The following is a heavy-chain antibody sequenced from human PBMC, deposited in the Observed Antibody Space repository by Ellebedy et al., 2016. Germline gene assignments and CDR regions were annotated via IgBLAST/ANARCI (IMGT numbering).Heavy chain of an antibody. CDR3: ARAFTIADYYGSGSYDALGY. D-gene: IGHD3-10*01. CDR1: GFTFSSYA. J-gene: IGHJ4*02. V-gene: IGHV3-30-3*01. Sequence: GGSLRLSCAASGFTFSSYAMHWVRQAPGKGLEWVAVISYDGSNKYYADSVKGRFTISRDNSKNTLYLQMSSLRSEDTAVYYCARAFTIADYYGSGSYDALGYWGQGTLVTVSS. CDR2: ISYDGSNK.